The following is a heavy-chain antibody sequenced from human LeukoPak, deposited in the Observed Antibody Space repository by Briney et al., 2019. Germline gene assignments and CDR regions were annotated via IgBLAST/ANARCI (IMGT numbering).Heavy chain of an antibody. CDR3: ARRNGYTYGYYFDY. CDR1: GGSISSYY. V-gene: IGHV4-59*08. CDR2: IYYSGST. D-gene: IGHD5-18*01. Sequence: SEALSLTCTVSGGSISSYYWSWIRQPPGKGLEWIGYIYYSGSTNYNPSLKSRVTISVDTSKNQFSLKLSSVTAADTAIYYCARRNGYTYGYYFDYWGQGTLVTVSS. J-gene: IGHJ4*02.